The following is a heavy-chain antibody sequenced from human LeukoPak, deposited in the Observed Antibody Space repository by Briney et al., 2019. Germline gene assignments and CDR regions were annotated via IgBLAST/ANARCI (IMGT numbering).Heavy chain of an antibody. D-gene: IGHD3-22*01. Sequence: GASVKVSCKASGYTFTNYDINWVRQATGQGLEWMGWMNPNSGNTGYAQKFQGRVTITGNTSITTAYLELSSLRSEDTAVYYCARAVVVITPRTTKIKRYYFDYWGQGTLVTVSS. CDR1: GYTFTNYD. J-gene: IGHJ4*02. CDR3: ARAVVVITPRTTKIKRYYFDY. CDR2: MNPNSGNT. V-gene: IGHV1-8*03.